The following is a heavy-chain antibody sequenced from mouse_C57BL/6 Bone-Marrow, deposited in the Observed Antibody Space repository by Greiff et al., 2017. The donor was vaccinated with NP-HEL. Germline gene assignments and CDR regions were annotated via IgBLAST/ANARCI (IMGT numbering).Heavy chain of an antibody. Sequence: QVQLKQSGAELVKPGASVKVSCKASGYTFTSYWMYWVKQRPGKGLEWIGRIHPSDSDTNYNQKFKGKATLTVDKSSSTAYMQRSSLTSEDSAVYYCATMITRYYFDYWGQGTTLTVSS. CDR1: GYTFTSYW. D-gene: IGHD2-4*01. CDR3: ATMITRYYFDY. V-gene: IGHV1-74*01. CDR2: IHPSDSDT. J-gene: IGHJ2*01.